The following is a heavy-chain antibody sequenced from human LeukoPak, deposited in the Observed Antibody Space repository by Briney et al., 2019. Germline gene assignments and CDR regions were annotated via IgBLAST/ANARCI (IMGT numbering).Heavy chain of an antibody. CDR2: INPSGGTT. Sequence: ASVKVSCKASGYTFTSYYMHWVRQAPGQGLEWMGIINPSGGTTSYAQKFQGRVTMTRDMSTNTVYMELSSLRSEDTAVYYCARDPLDSSGYFVPFDYWGQGTLVTVSS. J-gene: IGHJ4*02. CDR1: GYTFTSYY. V-gene: IGHV1-46*01. CDR3: ARDPLDSSGYFVPFDY. D-gene: IGHD3-22*01.